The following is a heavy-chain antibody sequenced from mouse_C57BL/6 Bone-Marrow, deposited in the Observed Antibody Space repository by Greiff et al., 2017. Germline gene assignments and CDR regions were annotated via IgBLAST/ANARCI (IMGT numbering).Heavy chain of an antibody. Sequence: QVQLQQSGAELVRPGTSVKVSCKASGYAFTNYLIEWVKQRPGQGLEWIGVINPGSGGTNYNEKFKGKATLTADKSSSTAYLNLSSLTSEDSAVYFCARFYYYGSSLFDYWGQGTTLTVSS. CDR3: ARFYYYGSSLFDY. D-gene: IGHD1-1*01. CDR1: GYAFTNYL. CDR2: INPGSGGT. V-gene: IGHV1-54*01. J-gene: IGHJ2*01.